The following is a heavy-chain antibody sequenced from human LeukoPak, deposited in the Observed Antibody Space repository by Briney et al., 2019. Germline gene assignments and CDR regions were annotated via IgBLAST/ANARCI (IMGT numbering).Heavy chain of an antibody. J-gene: IGHJ4*02. D-gene: IGHD5-18*01. CDR3: ARVDPVAMVTDYFDY. Sequence: GASVKVSCKASGYTFTTYGISWVRQAPGQGLEWMGWISAYNGNTNYAQNLQGRVTITRDTSASTAYMELSSLRSEDTAVYYCARVDPVAMVTDYFDYWGQGTLVTVSS. CDR1: GYTFTTYG. CDR2: ISAYNGNT. V-gene: IGHV1-18*01.